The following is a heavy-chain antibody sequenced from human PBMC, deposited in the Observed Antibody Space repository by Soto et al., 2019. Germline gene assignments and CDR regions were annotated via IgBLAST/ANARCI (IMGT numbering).Heavy chain of an antibody. Sequence: GASVKVSCEASGYSFTSYYMHWVRQAPGQGLEWMGIINPSGGSTSYAQKFQGRVTMTRDTSTSTVYMELSSLRSEDTAVYYCSRGLILLSPPPGWFDPWGQGTLVTVSS. J-gene: IGHJ5*02. CDR1: GYSFTSYY. CDR3: SRGLILLSPPPGWFDP. D-gene: IGHD3-16*01. V-gene: IGHV1-46*01. CDR2: INPSGGST.